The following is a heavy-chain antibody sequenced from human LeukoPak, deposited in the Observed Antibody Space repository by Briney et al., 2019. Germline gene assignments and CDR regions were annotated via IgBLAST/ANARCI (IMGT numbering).Heavy chain of an antibody. Sequence: PSETLSLTCTVSGGSISSSSYYWGWIRQPPGKGLEWIGSIYYSGSTYYNPSLKSRVTISVDTSKNQFSLKLSSVTAADTAVYYCATAWGWFGELPYFDYWGQGTLVTVSS. CDR3: ATAWGWFGELPYFDY. J-gene: IGHJ4*02. D-gene: IGHD3-10*01. CDR1: GGSISSSSYY. V-gene: IGHV4-39*07. CDR2: IYYSGST.